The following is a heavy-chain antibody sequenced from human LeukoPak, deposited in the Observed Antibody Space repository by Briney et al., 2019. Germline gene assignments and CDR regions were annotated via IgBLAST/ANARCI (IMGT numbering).Heavy chain of an antibody. CDR3: ARAPPLYSGSYYADV. CDR1: GFTFDDYA. CDR2: ISWNSGSI. V-gene: IGHV3-9*01. J-gene: IGHJ6*03. Sequence: PGGSLRLSCAASGFTFDDYAMHWVRQAPGKGLEWVSGISWNSGSIGYADSVKGRFTISRDNAKNSLYLQMNSLRAEDTALYYCARAPPLYSGSYYADVWGKGTTVTVSS. D-gene: IGHD1-26*01.